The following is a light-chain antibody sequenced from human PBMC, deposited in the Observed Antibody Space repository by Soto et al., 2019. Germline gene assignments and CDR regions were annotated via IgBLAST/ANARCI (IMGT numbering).Light chain of an antibody. J-gene: IGKJ3*01. CDR1: QIINTW. CDR3: QQYETYSVT. CDR2: RAS. Sequence: GDRVTITCRASQIINTWLAWYQQKPGKAPKLLIYRASNLVNGVPSRFSGRGSGTECTLTTSSLQPDDFSIYYCQQYETYSVTFGPGTKV. V-gene: IGKV1-5*03.